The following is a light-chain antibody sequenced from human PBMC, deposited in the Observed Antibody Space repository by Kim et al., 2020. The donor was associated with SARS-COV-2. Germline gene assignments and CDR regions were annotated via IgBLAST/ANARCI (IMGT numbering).Light chain of an antibody. J-gene: IGKJ1*01. CDR2: AAS. CDR3: QKCKSDPWT. V-gene: IGKV1-27*01. Sequence: IQMTQSPSSLSASVGDRVTITYRSSQHISNYLAWFQLKPGKAPKLLIYAASALQSGVPSRFSGSGSGTDFTLTVSSLQPEDVATYYCQKCKSDPWTFGQGTKVDSK. CDR1: QHISNY.